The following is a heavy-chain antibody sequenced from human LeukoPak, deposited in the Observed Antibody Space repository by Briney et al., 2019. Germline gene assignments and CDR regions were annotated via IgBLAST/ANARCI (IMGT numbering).Heavy chain of an antibody. D-gene: IGHD3-22*01. J-gene: IGHJ4*02. Sequence: PGGSLRLSCAASGFTFDDYAMHWVRQAPGKGLEWVSGISWNSGSIGYADSVKGRFTISRDNSKNTLYLQMNSLRAEDTAVYYCARVKVDYYDSSGYYSLAPYYFDYWGQGTLVTVSS. CDR3: ARVKVDYYDSSGYYSLAPYYFDY. CDR1: GFTFDDYA. V-gene: IGHV3-9*01. CDR2: ISWNSGSI.